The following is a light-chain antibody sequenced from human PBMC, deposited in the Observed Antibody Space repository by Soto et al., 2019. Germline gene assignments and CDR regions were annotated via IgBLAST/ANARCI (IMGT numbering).Light chain of an antibody. CDR1: QSVSRS. V-gene: IGKV3-11*01. CDR2: DAS. CDR3: QQRGNLWT. Sequence: EIVLTQSPGTLSLSPGERATLSCRASQSVSRSLAWCQKKPGQAPRLLIYDASNRATGIPARFSGSGSGTDFTLTISSLEPEDFAVYYCQQRGNLWTFGQGTKVEIK. J-gene: IGKJ1*01.